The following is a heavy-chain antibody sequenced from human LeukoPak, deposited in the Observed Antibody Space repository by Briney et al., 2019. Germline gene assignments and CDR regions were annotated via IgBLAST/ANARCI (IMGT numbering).Heavy chain of an antibody. Sequence: SVKVSCKASGGTFSSYAISWVLQAPGQGLEWMGGIIPIFGTANYAQKFQGRVTITADESTSTAYMELSSLRSEDTAVYYCARDVDIAAAGNFDYWGQGTLVTVSS. CDR2: IIPIFGTA. CDR3: ARDVDIAAAGNFDY. J-gene: IGHJ4*02. CDR1: GGTFSSYA. D-gene: IGHD6-13*01. V-gene: IGHV1-69*13.